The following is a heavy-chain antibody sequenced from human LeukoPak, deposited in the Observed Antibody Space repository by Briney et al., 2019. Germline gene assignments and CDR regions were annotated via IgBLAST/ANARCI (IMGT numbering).Heavy chain of an antibody. Sequence: SETLSLTCAVYGGSFSGYYWSWIRQPPGKGLEWIGEINHSGSTNYNPSLKSRVTISVDTSKNQFSLKLSSVTAADTAVYYCARGRGYYYYYYYMDVWGKGTTVTVSS. V-gene: IGHV4-34*01. CDR2: INHSGST. D-gene: IGHD5-12*01. J-gene: IGHJ6*03. CDR1: GGSFSGYY. CDR3: ARGRGYYYYYYYMDV.